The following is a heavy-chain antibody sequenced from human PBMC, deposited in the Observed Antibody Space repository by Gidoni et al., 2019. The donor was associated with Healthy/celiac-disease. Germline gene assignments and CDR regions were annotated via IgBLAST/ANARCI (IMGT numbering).Heavy chain of an antibody. D-gene: IGHD6-19*01. CDR3: ARDTPVAGNFFDH. CDR2: IKQDGSEK. Sequence: EVQLVESGGGLVQPGGSLRLSCAASGFTFSSYWMTWVRQAPGKGLEWVANIKQDGSEKYYVDSVKGRFTISRDNAKNSLYLQMNSLRAEDTAVYYCARDTPVAGNFFDHWGQGTLVTVSS. J-gene: IGHJ4*02. CDR1: GFTFSSYW. V-gene: IGHV3-7*03.